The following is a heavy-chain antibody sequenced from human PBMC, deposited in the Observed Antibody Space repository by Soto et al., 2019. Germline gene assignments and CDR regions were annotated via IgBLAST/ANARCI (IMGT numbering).Heavy chain of an antibody. D-gene: IGHD6-19*01. Sequence: GGSLRLSCAASGFTFSSYWMSWVRQAPGKGLEWVANIKQDGSEKYYVDSVKGRFTISRDNAKNSLYLQMNSLRAEDTAVYYCARDPYSSGWPVDYWGQGTLVTVSS. CDR1: GFTFSSYW. CDR2: IKQDGSEK. CDR3: ARDPYSSGWPVDY. V-gene: IGHV3-7*03. J-gene: IGHJ4*02.